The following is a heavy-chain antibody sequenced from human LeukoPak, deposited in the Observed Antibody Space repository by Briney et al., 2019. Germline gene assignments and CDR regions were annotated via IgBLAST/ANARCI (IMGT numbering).Heavy chain of an antibody. D-gene: IGHD2/OR15-2a*01. CDR3: ARKNDFDI. CDR1: GGSITSDH. V-gene: IGHV4-59*01. J-gene: IGHJ3*02. CDR2: IYYSGST. Sequence: PSETLSLTCTVSGGSITSDHWNWIRQPPGKGLEWIGCIYYSGSTYYNPSLKSRVTISVDMSKNQFSLRLTSVTAADTAVYYCARKNDFDIWGQGTLVTLSA.